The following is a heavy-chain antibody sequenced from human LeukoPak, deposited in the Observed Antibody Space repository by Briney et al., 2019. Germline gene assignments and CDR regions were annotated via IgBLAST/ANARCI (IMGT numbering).Heavy chain of an antibody. V-gene: IGHV4-38-2*02. CDR1: GYSISSGKY. CDR2: IYESGST. J-gene: IGHJ4*02. D-gene: IGHD2-21*01. Sequence: PSETLSLTCTVSGYSISSGKYWAWIRQTPGKGLEWIGSIYESGSTYYTSSLKSRVTMSVDTSKNQFSLNLTSVTAADTAVYFCARGPGISGDHIYPDYCGPGNPGHRLV. CDR3: ARGPGISGDHIYPDY.